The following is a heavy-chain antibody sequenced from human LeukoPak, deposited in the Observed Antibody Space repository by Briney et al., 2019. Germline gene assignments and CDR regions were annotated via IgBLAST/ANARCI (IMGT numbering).Heavy chain of an antibody. CDR3: AKDASDYGVYVAIPHYFDY. V-gene: IGHV3-30*18. D-gene: IGHD4-17*01. Sequence: GGSLRLSCAASGFTFSSYGMHWVRQAPGKGMEWVAVISYDGSNKYYADSVKGRFTISRDNSKNTLYLQMNSLRAEDTAVYYCAKDASDYGVYVAIPHYFDYWGQGTLVTVSS. CDR2: ISYDGSNK. J-gene: IGHJ4*02. CDR1: GFTFSSYG.